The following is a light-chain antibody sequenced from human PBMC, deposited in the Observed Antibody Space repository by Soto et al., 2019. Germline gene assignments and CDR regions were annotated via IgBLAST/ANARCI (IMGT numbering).Light chain of an antibody. J-gene: IGKJ5*01. CDR2: GAS. V-gene: IGKV3-20*01. CDR3: QQYVTSLSIT. CDR1: QSVSSNY. Sequence: EIVLTQSPGTLSLSPGERATLSCRASQSVSSNYLAWYQQKPGQAPRLLIYGASSRATGMPDRFSGSGSGTDFTLTISRLEPEDFAVYYCQQYVTSLSITFGQGTRLENK.